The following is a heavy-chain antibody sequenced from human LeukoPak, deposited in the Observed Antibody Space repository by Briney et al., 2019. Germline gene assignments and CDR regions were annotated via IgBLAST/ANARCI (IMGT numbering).Heavy chain of an antibody. CDR1: GGSFSGYY. V-gene: IGHV4-34*01. CDR3: ARGPRTVVKYSSLDY. CDR2: INHSVST. Sequence: SETLSLTCAVSGGSFSGYYWSWIRQPPGKGLEWIGEINHSVSTNYNPSLKCRVTISVDTSKNQFSLKLSSVTAADTAVYCCARGPRTVVKYSSLDYWGQGTQVTVSS. J-gene: IGHJ4*02. D-gene: IGHD4-23*01.